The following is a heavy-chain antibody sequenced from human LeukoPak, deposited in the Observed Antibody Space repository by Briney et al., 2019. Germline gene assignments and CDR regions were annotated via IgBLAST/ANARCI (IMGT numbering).Heavy chain of an antibody. V-gene: IGHV6-1*01. CDR2: TYYDSKWYN. CDR1: GDSVSNNA. J-gene: IGHJ3*02. CDR3: ARGWARDGFNI. Sequence: SQTPSLTCVISGDSVSNNAWNWVRQTPSGGLECLGSTYYDSKWYNHYAESVKSRISINPDTSKNQFSLQLNSVTPEDTAVYYCARGWARDGFNIWSQGTMVTVSS. D-gene: IGHD6-13*01.